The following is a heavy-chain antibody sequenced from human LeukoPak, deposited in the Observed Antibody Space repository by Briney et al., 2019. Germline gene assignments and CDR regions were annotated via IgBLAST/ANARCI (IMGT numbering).Heavy chain of an antibody. V-gene: IGHV1-8*03. CDR2: MNPNSGDT. CDR1: GYTFTIYD. Sequence: GASVKVSCKASGYTFTIYDINWVRQATGQGLELKGWMNPNSGDTGYAQKFQGRVTITWTTSISTTYMELSSMRSEDTAVYYCARARADRTLRHTSNWFDPSGQGSLVTVSS. J-gene: IGHJ5*02. CDR3: ARARADRTLRHTSNWFDP.